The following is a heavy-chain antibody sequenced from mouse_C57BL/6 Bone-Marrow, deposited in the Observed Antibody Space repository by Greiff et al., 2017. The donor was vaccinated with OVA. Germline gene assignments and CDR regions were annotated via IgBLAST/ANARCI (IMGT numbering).Heavy chain of an antibody. J-gene: IGHJ4*01. D-gene: IGHD1-1*01. V-gene: IGHV1-59*01. Sequence: VQLQQPGAELVRPGTSVKLSCKASGYTFTSYWMHWVKQRPGQGLEWIGVIDPSDSYTNYNQKFKGKATLTVDTSSSTAYMQLSSLTSEDSAVYYCAREGITTVVPSYYAMDYWGQGTSVTVSS. CDR1: GYTFTSYW. CDR2: IDPSDSYT. CDR3: AREGITTVVPSYYAMDY.